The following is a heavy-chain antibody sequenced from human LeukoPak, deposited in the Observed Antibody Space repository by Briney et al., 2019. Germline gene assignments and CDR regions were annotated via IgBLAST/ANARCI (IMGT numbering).Heavy chain of an antibody. V-gene: IGHV4-59*01. D-gene: IGHD3-3*01. Sequence: PSETLSLTCTVSGGSISSYYWSWIRQPPGKGLEWIGYIYYSGSTNYNPSLKSRVSISVDTSKNQFSLRLTSVTAADTAVYYCARGGSYYDFWSGYYDYYYYMDVWGKGTTVTVSS. CDR1: GGSISSYY. CDR2: IYYSGST. J-gene: IGHJ6*03. CDR3: ARGGSYYDFWSGYYDYYYYMDV.